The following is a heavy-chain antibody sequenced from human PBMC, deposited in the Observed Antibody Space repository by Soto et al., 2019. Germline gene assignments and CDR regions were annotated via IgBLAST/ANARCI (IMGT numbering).Heavy chain of an antibody. CDR2: MNPNSGNT. Sequence: ASVKVSCKASGYTFTSDDINWVRQATGQGLEWMGWMNPNSGNTGYAQKFQGRVTMTRNTSISTAYMELSSLRSEDTAVYYCARPLNYVWGSYRYTNSYYYGMDVWGQGTTVTVSS. V-gene: IGHV1-8*01. CDR1: GYTFTSDD. CDR3: ARPLNYVWGSYRYTNSYYYGMDV. D-gene: IGHD3-16*02. J-gene: IGHJ6*02.